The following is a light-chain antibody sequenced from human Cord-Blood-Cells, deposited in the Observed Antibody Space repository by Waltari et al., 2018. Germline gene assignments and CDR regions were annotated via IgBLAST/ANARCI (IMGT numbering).Light chain of an antibody. CDR3: QQRYSTPYT. V-gene: IGKV1-39*01. CDR1: QSISSY. J-gene: IGKJ2*01. CDR2: AAS. Sequence: DIQMTQSPSSLPASVGARVTITCRARQSISSYLNWYQQKPGKAPKLLIYAASSLQSGVPSRFSGSGSGTDFTLTISSLQPEDFATYYCQQRYSTPYTFGQGTKLEIK.